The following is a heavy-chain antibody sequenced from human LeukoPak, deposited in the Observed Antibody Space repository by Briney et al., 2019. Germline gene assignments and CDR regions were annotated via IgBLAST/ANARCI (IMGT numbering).Heavy chain of an antibody. CDR3: ARDVYYYDSSGYLNWFDP. J-gene: IGHJ5*02. V-gene: IGHV3-33*01. CDR1: GFTFSSYG. Sequence: PGGSLRLSCAASGFTFSSYGMHWVRQAPGKGLEWVAVIWYDGSNKYYADSVKGRFTISRDNSKNTLYLQMNSLRAEDTAAYYCARDVYYYDSSGYLNWFDPWGQGTLVTVSS. CDR2: IWYDGSNK. D-gene: IGHD3-22*01.